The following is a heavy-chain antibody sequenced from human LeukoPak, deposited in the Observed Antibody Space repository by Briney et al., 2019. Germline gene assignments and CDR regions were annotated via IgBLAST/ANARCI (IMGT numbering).Heavy chain of an antibody. CDR1: GGTFSSYA. Sequence: SVKVSCKASGGTFSSYAISWVRQAPGQGLEWVGGIIPIFGTANYAQKFQGRVTITTDESTSTAYMELSSLRSEDTAVYYCARGGIAAAGTDYYYYYMDVWGKGTTVTVSS. V-gene: IGHV1-69*05. CDR2: IIPIFGTA. J-gene: IGHJ6*03. D-gene: IGHD6-13*01. CDR3: ARGGIAAAGTDYYYYYMDV.